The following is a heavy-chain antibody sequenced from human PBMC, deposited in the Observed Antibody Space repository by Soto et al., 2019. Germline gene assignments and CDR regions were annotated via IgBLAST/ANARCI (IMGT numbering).Heavy chain of an antibody. Sequence: GGSLRLSCAASGFTFSSYWMHWVRQAPGKGLEWVSPINSDGVSTNYAGSVKGRFTISRDDAKKTAYLQMNSLKTEDTAVYYCTRPSADSSSNWFDPWGQGILVTVSS. J-gene: IGHJ5*02. CDR3: TRPSADSSSNWFDP. D-gene: IGHD6-13*01. CDR2: INSDGVST. CDR1: GFTFSSYW. V-gene: IGHV3-74*01.